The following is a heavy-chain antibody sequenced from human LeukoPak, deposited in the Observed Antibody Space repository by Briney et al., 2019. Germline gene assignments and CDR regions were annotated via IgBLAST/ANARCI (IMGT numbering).Heavy chain of an antibody. CDR1: GFAFHHYA. Sequence: GGSLRLSCTASGFAFHHYAISWVRQAPGKGLEWVSSISGSGGDTYYADSVKGRFTISRDNSKNTLSLEMNSPRAEDTAIYYCAKHFGSGTYSVRYGMDVWGQGTTVTVSS. J-gene: IGHJ6*02. CDR3: AKHFGSGTYSVRYGMDV. V-gene: IGHV3-23*01. CDR2: ISGSGGDT. D-gene: IGHD3-10*01.